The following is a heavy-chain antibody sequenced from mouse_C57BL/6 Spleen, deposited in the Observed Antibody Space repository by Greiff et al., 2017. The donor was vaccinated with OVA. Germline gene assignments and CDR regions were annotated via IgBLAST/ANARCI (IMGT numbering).Heavy chain of an antibody. CDR2: ISSGSSTI. CDR1: GFTFSDYG. Sequence: DVMLVESGGGLVKPGGSLKLSCAASGFTFSDYGMHWVRQAPEKGLEWVAYISSGSSTIYYADTVKGRFTISRDNAKNTLFLQMTSLRSEDTAMYYCARRILRGAMDYWGQGTSVTVSS. V-gene: IGHV5-17*01. D-gene: IGHD1-1*01. J-gene: IGHJ4*01. CDR3: ARRILRGAMDY.